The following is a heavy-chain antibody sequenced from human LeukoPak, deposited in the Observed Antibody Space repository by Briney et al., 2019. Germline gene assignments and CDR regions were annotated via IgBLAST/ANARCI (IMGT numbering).Heavy chain of an antibody. V-gene: IGHV1-8*01. CDR3: ARSTIHPGYSFDY. Sequence: ASVKVSSKASGYTFTSYDINWVRQATGQGREWMGWMNPNSGNTGYAQKFQGRVTMTRNTSISTAYMELSSLRSEDTAVYYCARSTIHPGYSFDYWGQGTLVTVSS. CDR1: GYTFTSYD. CDR2: MNPNSGNT. D-gene: IGHD2-21*01. J-gene: IGHJ4*02.